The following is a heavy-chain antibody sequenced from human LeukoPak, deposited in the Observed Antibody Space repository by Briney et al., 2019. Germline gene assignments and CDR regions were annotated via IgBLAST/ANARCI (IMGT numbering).Heavy chain of an antibody. J-gene: IGHJ6*03. D-gene: IGHD3-22*01. CDR2: IYPGDSDT. V-gene: IGHV5-51*01. Sequence: GESLKISCKGSGYSFTSYWIGWVRQMPGKGLEWMGIIYPGDSDTRYSPSFQGQVTISADKSISTAYLQWSSLKASDTAMYYCARGYCDSSGYYYHYYYYYMDVWGKGTTVTVSS. CDR1: GYSFTSYW. CDR3: ARGYCDSSGYYYHYYYYYMDV.